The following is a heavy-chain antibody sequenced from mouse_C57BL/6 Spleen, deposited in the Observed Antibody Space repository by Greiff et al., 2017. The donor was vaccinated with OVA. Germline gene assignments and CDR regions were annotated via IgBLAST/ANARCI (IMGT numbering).Heavy chain of an antibody. D-gene: IGHD6-1*01. CDR1: GYAFSSSW. J-gene: IGHJ3*01. Sequence: VQLQQSGPELVKPGASVKISCKASGYAFSSSWMNWVKQRPGKGLEWIGRIYPGDGDTNYNGKFKGKATLTADKSSSTAYMQLSSLTSEDSAVYFCANSEGWFAYWGQGTLVTVSA. CDR2: IYPGDGDT. CDR3: ANSEGWFAY. V-gene: IGHV1-82*01.